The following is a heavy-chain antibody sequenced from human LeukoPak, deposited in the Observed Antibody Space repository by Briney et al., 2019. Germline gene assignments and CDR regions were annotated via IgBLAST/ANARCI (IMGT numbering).Heavy chain of an antibody. CDR2: ISGSGGST. CDR1: GLTLSSYA. J-gene: IGHJ4*02. CDR3: EKVYYDYVWGIYYFDH. D-gene: IGHD3-16*01. Sequence: GGSMRPSCAASGLTLSSYAMSWVRQAPGKGLEWVSAISGSGGSTYYADSVKGRFTISRDNSRDTLYLQMNSLRGEDRAVYYCEKVYYDYVWGIYYFDHWGQGTLVTVSS. V-gene: IGHV3-23*01.